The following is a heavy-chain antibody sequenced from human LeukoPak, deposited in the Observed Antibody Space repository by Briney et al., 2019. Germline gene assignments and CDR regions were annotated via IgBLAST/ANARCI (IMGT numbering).Heavy chain of an antibody. CDR2: ISAYNGNT. CDR3: ARTSSTSCYPFDP. V-gene: IGHV1-18*04. D-gene: IGHD2-2*01. Sequence: GASVKVSCKASGYTFTSYYMHWVRQAPGQGLEWMGWISAYNGNTNYAQKLQGRVTMTTDTSTSTAYMELRSLRSDDTAVYYCARTSSTSCYPFDPWGQGTLVTVSS. J-gene: IGHJ5*02. CDR1: GYTFTSYY.